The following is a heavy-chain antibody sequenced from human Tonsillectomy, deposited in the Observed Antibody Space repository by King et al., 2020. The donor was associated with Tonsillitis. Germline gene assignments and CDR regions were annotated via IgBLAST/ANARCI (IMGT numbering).Heavy chain of an antibody. J-gene: IGHJ4*02. V-gene: IGHV3-23*01. CDR2: ISGSGDRI. CDR3: AKGNKWVTMVRGVIPFDY. D-gene: IGHD3-10*01. Sequence: VQLQESGGGLVQPGGSLRVSCPASGFTFSSYAMSWVRQAPGKGLEWVSSISGSGDRIYYADSVKGRFTISRDNSKNTLYLQMNSLRAEDTAVYYCAKGNKWVTMVRGVIPFDYWGQGTLVTVSS. CDR1: GFTFSSYA.